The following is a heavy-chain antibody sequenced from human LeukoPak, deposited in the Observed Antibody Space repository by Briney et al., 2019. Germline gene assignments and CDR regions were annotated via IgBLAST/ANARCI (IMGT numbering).Heavy chain of an antibody. CDR1: GGSFSGYY. Sequence: SETLSLTCAVYGGSFSGYYWSRIRQPPGKGLEWIGEVNHSGSTNYNPSLKSRVTISVDTSKNQFSLKLSSVTAADTAVYYCARGIVVVPAAISAWFDPWGQGTLVTVSS. CDR3: ARGIVVVPAAISAWFDP. CDR2: VNHSGST. D-gene: IGHD2-2*01. V-gene: IGHV4-34*01. J-gene: IGHJ5*02.